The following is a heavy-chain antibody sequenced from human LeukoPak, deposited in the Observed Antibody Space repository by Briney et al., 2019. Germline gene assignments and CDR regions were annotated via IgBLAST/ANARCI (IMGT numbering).Heavy chain of an antibody. CDR2: INPNSGGT. J-gene: IGHJ4*02. D-gene: IGHD6-13*01. CDR3: AGEYSSSWYRFDY. CDR1: GYSFTGYY. Sequence: ASVKVSCQASGYSFTGYYMHWVRQAPGQGLEWMGWINPNSGGTNYAQKFQGRVTMTGDTSISPAYMELTRLRSDDPAVYYGAGEYSSSWYRFDYWGQGTLVTVSS. V-gene: IGHV1-2*02.